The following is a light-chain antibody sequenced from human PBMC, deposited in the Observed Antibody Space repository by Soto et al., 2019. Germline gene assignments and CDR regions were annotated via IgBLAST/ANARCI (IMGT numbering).Light chain of an antibody. CDR3: AAWDDSLNGYV. J-gene: IGLJ1*01. CDR1: SXDVGGYNY. CDR2: EVN. V-gene: IGLV2-8*01. Sequence: QSVLAQPHSASGSPGQSVAISCTGTSXDVGGYNYVSWYQQHPGKAPKLMIYEVNKRPSGVPDRFSGSKSGTSASLAISGLQSEDEADYYCAAWDDSLNGYVFGTGTKVTFL.